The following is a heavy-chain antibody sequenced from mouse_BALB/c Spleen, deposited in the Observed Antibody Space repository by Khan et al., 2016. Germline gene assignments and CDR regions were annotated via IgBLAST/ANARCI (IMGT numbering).Heavy chain of an antibody. CDR2: IDPANGNS. CDR1: GFNIKDTY. CDR3: ARSTYVNYEEGYSMDD. D-gene: IGHD2-1*01. J-gene: IGHJ4*01. V-gene: IGHV14-3*02. Sequence: VQLQQSGAELVKPGASVKLSCTASGFNIKDTYMHWVKQRPEQGLEWTGRIDPANGNSKYDPKFQGKATITADTSSNTASLQLSRLTSADTAVYYCARSTYVNYEEGYSMDDWGQGTSVTVSS.